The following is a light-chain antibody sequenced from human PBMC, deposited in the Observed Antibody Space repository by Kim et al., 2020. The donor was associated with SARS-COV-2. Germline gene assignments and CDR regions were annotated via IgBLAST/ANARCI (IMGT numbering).Light chain of an antibody. Sequence: VSPGQTASITDSGDKLGDKYASGYQQKPGQTPVLFIYYDDKRPSEIPERFSGSTSGNTATLTISGTQTMDEASYFCQAWDSSTAVFGGGTKLTVL. J-gene: IGLJ2*01. V-gene: IGLV3-1*01. CDR3: QAWDSSTAV. CDR2: YDD. CDR1: KLGDKY.